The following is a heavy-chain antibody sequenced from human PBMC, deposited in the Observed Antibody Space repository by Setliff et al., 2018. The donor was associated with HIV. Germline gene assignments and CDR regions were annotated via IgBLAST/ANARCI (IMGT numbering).Heavy chain of an antibody. CDR2: ISWNSGSI. V-gene: IGHV3-9*03. CDR3: AKATFFYGSGAGSAFDI. CDR1: GFTFDDYA. J-gene: IGHJ3*02. D-gene: IGHD3-10*01. Sequence: SLKISCAASGFTFDDYAMHWVRQAPGKGLEWVSGISWNSGSIGDADSVKGRFTISRDNAKDSLYLQMNSLRDEDMVLYYCAKATFFYGSGAGSAFDIWGQGTMVTVSS.